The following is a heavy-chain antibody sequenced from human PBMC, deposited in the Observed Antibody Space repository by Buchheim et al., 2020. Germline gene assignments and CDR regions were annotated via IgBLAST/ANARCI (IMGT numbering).Heavy chain of an antibody. D-gene: IGHD2-15*01. CDR3: ASPRSGHYGMDV. CDR1: GFTFSSYA. Sequence: QVQLVESGGGVVQPGRSLRLSCAASGFTFSSYAMHWVRQAPGKGLEWVAVISYDGSNKYYADSVKGRFTISRDNSKNTLYLQMNSLRAEDTAVYYCASPRSGHYGMDVWGQGTT. CDR2: ISYDGSNK. J-gene: IGHJ6*02. V-gene: IGHV3-30-3*01.